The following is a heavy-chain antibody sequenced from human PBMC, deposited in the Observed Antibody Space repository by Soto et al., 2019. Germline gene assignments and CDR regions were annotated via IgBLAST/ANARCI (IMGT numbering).Heavy chain of an antibody. Sequence: QVQVVQSGAEVKKPGSSVKVSCKASGGTFSSYAISWVRQAPGQGLEWMGGIIPIFGTANYAQKFQGRVTINADESTSTAYMELSSLRSEDTAMYYCARAGTSSTYYYDSSGYYSVVYWGQGTLVTVSS. V-gene: IGHV1-69*01. CDR2: IIPIFGTA. J-gene: IGHJ4*02. CDR1: GGTFSSYA. D-gene: IGHD3-22*01. CDR3: ARAGTSSTYYYDSSGYYSVVY.